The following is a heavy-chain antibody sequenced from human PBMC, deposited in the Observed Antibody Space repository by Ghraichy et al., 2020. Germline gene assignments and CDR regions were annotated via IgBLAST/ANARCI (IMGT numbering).Heavy chain of an antibody. V-gene: IGHV3-66*01. D-gene: IGHD6-6*01. Sequence: GGSLRLSCAASGFTVTSDYMTWVRQAPGKGLEWVSSVSSDYNTYYADSVKGRFTISRDNSKNTLFLLLDSLRVEDTAVYYCARTLSIYSSSSEEVDCWGQGTLVTVSS. J-gene: IGHJ4*02. CDR1: GFTVTSDY. CDR3: ARTLSIYSSSSEEVDC. CDR2: VSSDYNT.